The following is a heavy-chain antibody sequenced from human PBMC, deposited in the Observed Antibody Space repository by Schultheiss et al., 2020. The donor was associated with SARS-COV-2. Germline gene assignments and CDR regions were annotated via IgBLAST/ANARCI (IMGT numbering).Heavy chain of an antibody. J-gene: IGHJ5*02. D-gene: IGHD5-12*01. CDR2: MYYSGSP. CDR3: ARESSGYDVRGNWFDP. V-gene: IGHV4-59*12. CDR1: GGSISSYY. Sequence: SQTLSLTCRVSGGSISSYYWSWIRQPPGKGLEWIGYMYYSGSPTYNPSLKGRVTMSTDTSKYQFFLRLTSLTAADTAVYYCARESSGYDVRGNWFDPWGQGTLVTVSS.